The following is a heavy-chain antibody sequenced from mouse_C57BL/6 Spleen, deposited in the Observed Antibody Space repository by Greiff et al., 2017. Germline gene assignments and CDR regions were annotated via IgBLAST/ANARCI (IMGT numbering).Heavy chain of an antibody. V-gene: IGHV6-3*01. D-gene: IGHD1-1*01. CDR2: IRLKSDNYAT. CDR1: GFTFSNYW. Sequence: DVMLVESGGGLVQPGGSMKLSCVASGFTFSNYWMNWVRQSPEKGLEWVAQIRLKSDNYATHYAESVKGRFTISRDDSKSSVYLQMNNLRAEDTGIYYCSRSLYYYGSSQYYFDYWGQGTTLTVSS. J-gene: IGHJ2*01. CDR3: SRSLYYYGSSQYYFDY.